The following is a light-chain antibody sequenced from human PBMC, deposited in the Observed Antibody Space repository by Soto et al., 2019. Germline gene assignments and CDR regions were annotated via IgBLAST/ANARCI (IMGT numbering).Light chain of an antibody. V-gene: IGKV3D-20*02. Sequence: EIVLTKSPGTLSLPPGERATLSCRASQSVSNNYLAWYQQKPGQAPRLLIYGASNRATGIPDRFSGSGSGTDFTLTISRLEPEDFAVYYCQQRSNWPPAITFGQGTRLEIK. CDR3: QQRSNWPPAIT. CDR2: GAS. J-gene: IGKJ5*01. CDR1: QSVSNNY.